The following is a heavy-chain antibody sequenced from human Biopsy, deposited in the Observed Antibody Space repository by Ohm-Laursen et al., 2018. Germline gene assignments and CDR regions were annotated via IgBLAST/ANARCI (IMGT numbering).Heavy chain of an antibody. CDR1: GFTFSSYA. D-gene: IGHD4-17*01. CDR2: INTSGGST. Sequence: GSLRLSCTASGFTFSSYAMTWVRQAPGKGLEWASVINTSGGSTHYAVSVKGRFTISRDNSKNTLYLRMNSLRAEDTAVHYCAKPADSYGSEFYFDYWGQGTLVTVSS. V-gene: IGHV3-23*01. CDR3: AKPADSYGSEFYFDY. J-gene: IGHJ4*02.